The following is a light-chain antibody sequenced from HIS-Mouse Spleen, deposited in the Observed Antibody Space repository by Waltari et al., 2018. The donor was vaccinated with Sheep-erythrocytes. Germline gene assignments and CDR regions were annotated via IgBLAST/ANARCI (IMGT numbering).Light chain of an antibody. CDR2: EGS. J-gene: IGLJ3*02. V-gene: IGLV2-23*01. Sequence: QSALTRPASVSGSPGQSITISCTGTSSDVGSYNLVSWYQQHPGKAPKLMIYEGSTRPSGVSNRFSGSKSGNTASLTISGLQAEDEADYYCCSYAGSSTPWVFGGGTKLTVL. CDR1: SSDVGSYNL. CDR3: CSYAGSSTPWV.